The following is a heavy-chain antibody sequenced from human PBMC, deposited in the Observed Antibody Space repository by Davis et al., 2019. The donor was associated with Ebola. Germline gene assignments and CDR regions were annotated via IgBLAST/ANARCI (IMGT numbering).Heavy chain of an antibody. CDR2: ISGSGGST. J-gene: IGHJ3*01. D-gene: IGHD3-22*01. V-gene: IGHV3-23*01. Sequence: PGGSLRPSFAASGFTFSSYAMSRVRQAPGKGLEWVSAISGSGGSTYYADSVKGRFTISRDNSKNTLSLQMNSLRVEDTAVYYCAKTGDYFDSSGYYRPDVFDVWGQGTMVSVSS. CDR1: GFTFSSYA. CDR3: AKTGDYFDSSGYYRPDVFDV.